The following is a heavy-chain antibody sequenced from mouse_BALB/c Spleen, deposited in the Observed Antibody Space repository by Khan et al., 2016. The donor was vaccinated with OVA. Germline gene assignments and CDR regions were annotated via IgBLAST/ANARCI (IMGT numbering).Heavy chain of an antibody. D-gene: IGHD1-2*01. CDR1: GFTFSDYG. CDR2: IIDLAYTF. J-gene: IGHJ3*01. CDR3: ARGGGTAPFAY. V-gene: IGHV5-15*02. Sequence: EVELVESGGGLVQPGGSRKLSCAASGFTFSDYGMAWVRQAPGKGPEWVAFIIDLAYTFYYADTVTGRFTLSRENAKNTLYLEMSSLRSGDTAMYYCARGGGTAPFAYWGQGTLVTVSA.